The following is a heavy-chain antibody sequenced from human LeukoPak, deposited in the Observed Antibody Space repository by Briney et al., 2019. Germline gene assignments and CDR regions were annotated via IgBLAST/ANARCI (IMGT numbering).Heavy chain of an antibody. Sequence: GGSLRPSCVASGFTFSTYWMNWVRQAPGKGLEWVSYISSSGSSIYYAGSVKGRFTISRDNAKNSLYLQMNSLRAEDTAVYYCARVTTRFGESAFDIWGQGTMVTVSS. CDR1: GFTFSTYW. CDR3: ARVTTRFGESAFDI. V-gene: IGHV3-48*04. J-gene: IGHJ3*02. D-gene: IGHD3-16*01. CDR2: ISSSGSSI.